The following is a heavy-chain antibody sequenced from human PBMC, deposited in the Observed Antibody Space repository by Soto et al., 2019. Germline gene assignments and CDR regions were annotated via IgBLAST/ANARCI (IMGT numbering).Heavy chain of an antibody. CDR2: ISGSGGST. CDR3: AKQTGMGIAAAGTLDY. D-gene: IGHD6-13*01. Sequence: EVQLLESGGGLVQPGGSLRLSCAASGFTFSSYAMSWVRQAPGKGLEWVSAISGSGGSTYYADSVKGRFTIPRDNSKNTLYLQMNSLRAEDTAVYYCAKQTGMGIAAAGTLDYWGQGTLVTVSS. CDR1: GFTFSSYA. V-gene: IGHV3-23*01. J-gene: IGHJ4*02.